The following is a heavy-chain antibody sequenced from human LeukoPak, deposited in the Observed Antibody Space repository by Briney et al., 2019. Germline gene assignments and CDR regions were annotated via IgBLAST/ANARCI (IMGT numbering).Heavy chain of an antibody. V-gene: IGHV4-4*02. Sequence: PSETLSLTCAVSGGSISSSNWWSWVRQPPGKGLEWIGEIYHSGSTNYNPSLKSRVTISVDKSKNQFSLQLSSVTAADTAVYYCARVDLHLYYYYYYGMDVWGKGTTVTVSS. CDR3: ARVDLHLYYYYYYGMDV. D-gene: IGHD4-11*01. CDR1: GGSISSSNW. J-gene: IGHJ6*04. CDR2: IYHSGST.